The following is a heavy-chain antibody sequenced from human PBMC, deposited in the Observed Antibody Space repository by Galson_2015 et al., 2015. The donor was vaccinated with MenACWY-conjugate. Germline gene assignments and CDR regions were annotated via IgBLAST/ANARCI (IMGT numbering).Heavy chain of an antibody. CDR3: SRTGATPGDH. Sequence: PALVKPTQTLTLTCTFSGFSLSTSGVGVGWIRQPPGKALEWLALIYWDDDKRYSPSLRSRLTITKDTSKNHVVLTMTNMDPVDTDTYYCSRTGATPGDHWGQGTLVTVSS. V-gene: IGHV2-5*02. D-gene: IGHD2-15*01. J-gene: IGHJ4*02. CDR2: IYWDDDK. CDR1: GFSLSTSGVG.